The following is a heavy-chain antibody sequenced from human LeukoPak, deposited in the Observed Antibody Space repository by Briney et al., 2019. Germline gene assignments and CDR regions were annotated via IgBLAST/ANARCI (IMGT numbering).Heavy chain of an antibody. V-gene: IGHV1-2*02. CDR1: GYTFTGYY. D-gene: IGHD3-22*01. Sequence: ASVKVSCKASGYTFTGYYMHWVRQAPGQGLEWMGWINPNSGGTNYAQKFQGRVTMTRDTSISTAYMELSRLRSDDTAVYYCARVLVFSTMIEGSWFDPWGQGTLVTVSS. CDR3: ARVLVFSTMIEGSWFDP. J-gene: IGHJ5*02. CDR2: INPNSGGT.